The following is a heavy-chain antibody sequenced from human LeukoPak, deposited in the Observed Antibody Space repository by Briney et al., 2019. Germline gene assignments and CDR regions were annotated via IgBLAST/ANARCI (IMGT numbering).Heavy chain of an antibody. CDR1: GYTFTSYG. CDR2: IIPIFGTA. CDR3: ARAPLQSVYYYYMDV. Sequence: ASVKVSCKASGYTFTSYGISWVRQAPGQGLEWMGGIIPIFGTANYAQKFQGRVTITADKSTSTAYMELSSLRSEDTAVYYCARAPLQSVYYYYMDVWGKGTTVTVSS. V-gene: IGHV1-69*06. J-gene: IGHJ6*03.